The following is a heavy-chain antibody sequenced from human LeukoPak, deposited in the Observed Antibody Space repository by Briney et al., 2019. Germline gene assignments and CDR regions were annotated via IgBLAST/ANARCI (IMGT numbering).Heavy chain of an antibody. J-gene: IGHJ4*02. CDR3: ARGDYGDFRVFYTLFDY. CDR2: IYPGDSDT. Sequence: GESLKISCKGSGYTFTNYWIGWVRQMPGKGLEWMGIIYPGDSDTRYSPSFQGQVTISADKSISTAYLQWSSLKASDTAMYYCARGDYGDFRVFYTLFDYWGQGTQVTVSS. D-gene: IGHD4-17*01. CDR1: GYTFTNYW. V-gene: IGHV5-51*01.